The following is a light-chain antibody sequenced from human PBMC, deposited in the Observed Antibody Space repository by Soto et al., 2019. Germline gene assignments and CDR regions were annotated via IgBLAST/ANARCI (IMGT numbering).Light chain of an antibody. J-gene: IGLJ3*02. CDR3: ETWDSNNLV. CDR1: SGHSSYI. CDR2: LEGSGSY. V-gene: IGLV4-60*02. Sequence: QPVLTQSSSASASLGSSVKLTCTLSSGHSSYIIAWHQQQPGKAPRYLMKLEGSGSYNKGSGVPDRFSGSSSGADRYLTISNLQFEDEADYYCETWDSNNLVLGEGTQLTFL.